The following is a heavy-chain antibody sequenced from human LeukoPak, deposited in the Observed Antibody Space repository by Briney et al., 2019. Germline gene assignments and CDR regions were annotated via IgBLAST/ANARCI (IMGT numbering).Heavy chain of an antibody. V-gene: IGHV1-18*01. CDR2: ISAYNGNT. Sequence: ASVTVSFTASGYTFTSYGISWVRQAPGQGLEWMGWISAYNGNTNYAQKLQGRVTMTTDTSTSTAYMELRSLRSDDTAVYYCASIAWELRPAAPDWFDPWGQGTLVTVSS. D-gene: IGHD1-26*01. CDR3: ASIAWELRPAAPDWFDP. J-gene: IGHJ5*02. CDR1: GYTFTSYG.